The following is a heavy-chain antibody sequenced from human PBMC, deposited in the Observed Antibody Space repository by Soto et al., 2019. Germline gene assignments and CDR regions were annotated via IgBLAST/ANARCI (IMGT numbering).Heavy chain of an antibody. V-gene: IGHV4-34*12. Sequence: PSETLSLTCAVSGASFTANYWTWIRQSPGKGLEWIGEVFHSGSTNYNPSLQGRVTVSIDTSRNQFSLKLTSVTAADTAIYYCASARWDYWGQGTLVTVSS. CDR1: GASFTANY. CDR2: VFHSGST. CDR3: ASARWDY. J-gene: IGHJ4*02.